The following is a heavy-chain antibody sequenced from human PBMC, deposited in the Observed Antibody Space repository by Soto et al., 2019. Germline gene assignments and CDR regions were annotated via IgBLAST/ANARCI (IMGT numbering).Heavy chain of an antibody. Sequence: ASVKVSCKVSGYTLTELSMHWVRQAPGKGLEWMGGFDPEDGETIYAQKFQGRVTMTEDTSTDTAYMELSSLRSEDTAVYYCATRGAAVVTANTWFDPWGQGTLVTV. D-gene: IGHD2-21*02. CDR3: ATRGAAVVTANTWFDP. J-gene: IGHJ5*02. CDR2: FDPEDGET. CDR1: GYTLTELS. V-gene: IGHV1-24*01.